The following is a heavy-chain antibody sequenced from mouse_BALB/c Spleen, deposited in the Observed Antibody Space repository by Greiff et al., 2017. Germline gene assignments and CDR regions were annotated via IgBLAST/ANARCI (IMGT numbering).Heavy chain of an antibody. CDR3: ARDGYYFDY. CDR2: IRNKANGYTT. J-gene: IGHJ2*01. CDR1: GFTFTDYY. Sequence: EVHLVESGGGLVQPGGSLRLSCATSGFTFTDYYMSWVRQPPGKALEWLGFIRNKANGYTTEYSASVKGRFTISRDNSQSILYLQMNTLRAEDSATYYCARDGYYFDYWGQGTTLTVSS. V-gene: IGHV7-3*02.